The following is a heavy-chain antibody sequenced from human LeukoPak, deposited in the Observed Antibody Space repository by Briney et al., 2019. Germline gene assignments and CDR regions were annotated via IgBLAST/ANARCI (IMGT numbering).Heavy chain of an antibody. J-gene: IGHJ3*02. V-gene: IGHV4-61*02. D-gene: IGHD3-10*01. CDR3: ARSSYYYAADASDI. Sequence: PSETLSLTCTVSGGSISSGSYYWSWIRQPAGKGLEWIGRIYTSGSTNYNPSLKSRVTISVDTSKTQFSLKLSSVTAADTAVYYCARSSYYYAADASDIWGQGTLVTVSS. CDR2: IYTSGST. CDR1: GGSISSGSYY.